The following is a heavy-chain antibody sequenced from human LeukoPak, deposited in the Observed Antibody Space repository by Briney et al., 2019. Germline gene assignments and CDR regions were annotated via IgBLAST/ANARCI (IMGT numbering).Heavy chain of an antibody. CDR1: GYTFTRYG. Sequence: ASVKVSCKASGYTFTRYGISWVRQAPGQGLEWMGWISPYNGYTNYAQKVQGRVTMTTDTSTSTAYMELRSLRSDDTAVYYCARDIPGGDYDYYYYYYMDVWGKGTTVTISS. D-gene: IGHD4-17*01. V-gene: IGHV1-18*01. CDR2: ISPYNGYT. J-gene: IGHJ6*03. CDR3: ARDIPGGDYDYYYYYYMDV.